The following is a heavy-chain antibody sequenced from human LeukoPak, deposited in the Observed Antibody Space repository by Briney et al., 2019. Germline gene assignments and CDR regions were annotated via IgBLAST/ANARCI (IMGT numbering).Heavy chain of an antibody. Sequence: PSGTLSLTCAVSGGSISSNNWWSWVRQPPGKGLEWIGEIYHSGSTNYNPSLKSRVTISVDKSKNQFSLKLSSVTAADTAVCYCASRSYRPIDFDYWGQGTLVTVSS. CDR3: ASRSYRPIDFDY. CDR2: IYHSGST. V-gene: IGHV4-4*02. CDR1: GGSISSNNW. D-gene: IGHD3-16*02. J-gene: IGHJ4*02.